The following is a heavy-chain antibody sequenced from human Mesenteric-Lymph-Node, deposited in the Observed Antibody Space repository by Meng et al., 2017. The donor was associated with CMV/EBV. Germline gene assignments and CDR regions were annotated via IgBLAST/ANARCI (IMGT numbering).Heavy chain of an antibody. Sequence: GGSLRLSCAASGSTFSSYTMNWVRQAPGKGLEWVSSIGSSSSFIYYADSVMGRFTISRDNAKNSLYLQMNSLRAEDTAVYYCAKERGSDVFYYYYGMDVWGQGTTVTVSS. CDR2: IGSSSSFI. V-gene: IGHV3-21*01. D-gene: IGHD3-10*01. CDR1: GSTFSSYT. J-gene: IGHJ6*02. CDR3: AKERGSDVFYYYYGMDV.